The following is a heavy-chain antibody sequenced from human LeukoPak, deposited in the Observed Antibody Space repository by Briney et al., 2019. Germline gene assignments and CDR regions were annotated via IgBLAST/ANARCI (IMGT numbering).Heavy chain of an antibody. V-gene: IGHV4-30-2*01. CDR3: ASGGYYDFWSGFDY. D-gene: IGHD3-3*01. J-gene: IGHJ4*02. Sequence: SQTLSLTCAVSGGSISSGGYSWSWVRQPPGKGLEWIGYIYHSGSTYYNPSLKSRVTISVDRSKNQFSLKLSSVTAADTAVYYCASGGYYDFWSGFDYWGQGTLVTVSS. CDR2: IYHSGST. CDR1: GGSISSGGYS.